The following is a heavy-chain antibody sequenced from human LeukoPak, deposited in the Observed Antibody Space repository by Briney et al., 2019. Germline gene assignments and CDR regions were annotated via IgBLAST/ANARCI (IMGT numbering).Heavy chain of an antibody. Sequence: GGSLRLSCAASGFTFDDYAMHWVRKAPGKGLEWIAYLSSSGSAFSYADSVKGRFTIARDNAKNSVYLEMNSLRADDTAVYYCARSARLMKGVVEVTALDDWGQGTLVTVSS. CDR2: LSSSGSAF. CDR3: ARSARLMKGVVEVTALDD. CDR1: GFTFDDYA. J-gene: IGHJ4*02. D-gene: IGHD3-3*01. V-gene: IGHV3-48*03.